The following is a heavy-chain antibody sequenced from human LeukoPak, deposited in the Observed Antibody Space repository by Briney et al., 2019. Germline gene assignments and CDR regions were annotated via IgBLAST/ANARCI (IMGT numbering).Heavy chain of an antibody. Sequence: GGSLRLSCAASGFTFTNHGMSWVRQALGKGLEWVSAITGSGDRTYYADSVKGRFTISRDNSKNTLYLQMNSLRAEDTAVYYCARAGSIRFDYWGQGTLVTVSS. J-gene: IGHJ4*02. CDR3: ARAGSIRFDY. CDR2: ITGSGDRT. D-gene: IGHD1-26*01. CDR1: GFTFTNHG. V-gene: IGHV3-23*01.